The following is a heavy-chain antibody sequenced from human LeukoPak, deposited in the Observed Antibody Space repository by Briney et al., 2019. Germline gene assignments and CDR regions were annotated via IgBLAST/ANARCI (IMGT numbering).Heavy chain of an antibody. CDR2: ISAYNGNT. J-gene: IGHJ4*02. CDR1: GYTFTSYG. D-gene: IGHD3-22*01. CDR3: ARDDIYDATPPLDY. Sequence: ASVKVSCKASGYTFTSYGISWVRQAPGQGLEWMAWISAYNGNTNYAQKLQGRVTMTTDTSTSTAYMELRSLRSDDTAVYYCARDDIYDATPPLDYWGQGTLVTVSS. V-gene: IGHV1-18*04.